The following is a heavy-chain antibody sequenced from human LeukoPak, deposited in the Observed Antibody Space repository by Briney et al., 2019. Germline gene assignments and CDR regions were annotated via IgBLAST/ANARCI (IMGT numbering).Heavy chain of an antibody. CDR3: AREKETGYDILTGYYSGAFDI. CDR1: GGSISSYY. V-gene: IGHV4-59*01. CDR2: IYYSGST. D-gene: IGHD3-9*01. J-gene: IGHJ3*02. Sequence: SETLSLTCTVSGGSISSYYWSWIRQPPGKGLEWIGYIYYSGSTNYNPSLKSRVTISVDTSKNQFSLKLSSVTAADTAVYYCAREKETGYDILTGYYSGAFDIWGQGTMVTVSS.